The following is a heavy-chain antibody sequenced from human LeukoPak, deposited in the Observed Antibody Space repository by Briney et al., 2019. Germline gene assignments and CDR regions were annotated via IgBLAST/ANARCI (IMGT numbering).Heavy chain of an antibody. CDR2: INWNGGST. Sequence: PGGSLRLSCAASGFTLDNYGMSWVRHAPGKGLEWVSGINWNGGSTGYADSVKGRFTISRDNAKNSLYLQMNSLRAEDTALYYCARIDTYYYDSSGYYSAFDIWGQGTIVTVSS. J-gene: IGHJ3*02. CDR3: ARIDTYYYDSSGYYSAFDI. D-gene: IGHD3-22*01. CDR1: GFTLDNYG. V-gene: IGHV3-20*04.